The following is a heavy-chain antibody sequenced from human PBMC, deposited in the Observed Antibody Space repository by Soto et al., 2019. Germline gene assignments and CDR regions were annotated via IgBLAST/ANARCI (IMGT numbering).Heavy chain of an antibody. CDR1: GFTFTTSA. CDR3: VKDLHSFAY. CDR2: ISASGETT. V-gene: IGHV3-23*01. Sequence: EVQLLESGGNLVQPGGSLRLSCAGSGFTFTTSAMTWVRQAPGKGLEWVSSISASGETTYYADPAKGRFSISRDNSKNTLYLQMNGLRVEDTALYFCVKDLHSFAYWGQGTLDTVSS. D-gene: IGHD3-3*02. J-gene: IGHJ4*02.